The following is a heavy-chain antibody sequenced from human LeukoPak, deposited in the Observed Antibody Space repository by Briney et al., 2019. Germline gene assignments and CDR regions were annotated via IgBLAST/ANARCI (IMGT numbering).Heavy chain of an antibody. J-gene: IGHJ3*02. CDR3: AREGRGGLTDAFDI. V-gene: IGHV1-69*13. D-gene: IGHD3-10*01. CDR1: GGTFSSYA. CDR2: IIPIFGTA. Sequence: SVKVSCKASGGTFSSYAISWVRQAPGQGLEWMGGIIPIFGTANYAQKFQGRVTITADESTSTAYMELSSLRSEDTAVYYCAREGRGGLTDAFDIWGQGTMVTVSS.